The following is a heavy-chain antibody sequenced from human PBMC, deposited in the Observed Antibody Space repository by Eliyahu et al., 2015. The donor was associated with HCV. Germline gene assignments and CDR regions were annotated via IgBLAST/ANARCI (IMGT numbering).Heavy chain of an antibody. Sequence: QVQLQESGPGLVKPSETLSLTCAVSGYSISXGYYWGWIRQPPGKGLEWIGSIYHSGGTYYNPSLKSRVTISVDTSKNQFSLKLSSVTAADTAVYYCARGLGSPITPTGRDYWGQGTLVTVSS. CDR1: GYSISXGYY. D-gene: IGHD5-24*01. V-gene: IGHV4-38-2*01. CDR3: ARGLGSPITPTGRDY. CDR2: IYHSGGT. J-gene: IGHJ4*02.